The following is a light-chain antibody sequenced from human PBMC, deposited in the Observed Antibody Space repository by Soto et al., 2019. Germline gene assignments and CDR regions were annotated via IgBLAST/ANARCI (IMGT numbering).Light chain of an antibody. J-gene: IGLJ3*02. CDR3: SSYTSFSTRM. V-gene: IGLV2-14*03. Sequence: QSALTQPASVSGSLGQSITISCTGTSSDVGDYNFVSWYQHHPGKAPKLMIYDVSNRPSGVSNRFSGSKSGNTASLTISGLQAEDEADYYCSSYTSFSTRMFGGGTKLTVL. CDR1: SSDVGDYNF. CDR2: DVS.